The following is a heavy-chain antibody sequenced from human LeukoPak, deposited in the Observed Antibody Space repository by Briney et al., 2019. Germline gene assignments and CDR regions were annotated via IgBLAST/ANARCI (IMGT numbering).Heavy chain of an antibody. CDR2: INSPGGST. D-gene: IGHD3-10*01. J-gene: IGHJ5*02. V-gene: IGHV3-23*01. CDR3: LPYGSGST. CDR1: GFTFSSYA. Sequence: GGSLRLSCAASGFTFSSYAMSWVRQAPGKGLEWVSAINSPGGSTYYADSVKGRFTISRDNSKNTVYLQMNSLRAEDTAVYYCLPYGSGSTWGQGTLVTVSS.